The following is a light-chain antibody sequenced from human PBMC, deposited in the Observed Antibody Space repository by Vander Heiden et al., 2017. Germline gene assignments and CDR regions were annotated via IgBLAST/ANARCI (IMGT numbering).Light chain of an antibody. Sequence: IVMTQSPGSLSVFPGDSATLSCRASHSVSTNLAWYRQKPGQPPSLLIFNASSRATGVPSRFRASGSGTEFTLTISSLQSEDFASYYCQQYNNWPYTFGQGTKLEIK. CDR2: NAS. CDR1: HSVSTN. CDR3: QQYNNWPYT. V-gene: IGKV3-15*01. J-gene: IGKJ2*01.